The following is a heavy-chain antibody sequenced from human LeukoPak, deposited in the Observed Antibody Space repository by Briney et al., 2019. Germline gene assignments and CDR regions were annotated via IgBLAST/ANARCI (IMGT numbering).Heavy chain of an antibody. Sequence: GGSLRLSCAASGSTFSSYAMHWVRQAPGKGREWVALISYDGGIMYYADSGKGRFSIPRDSSKNTLYLHMNSLRTEDTAVYYCARDPAGYTYGYWGYFDYWGQEILVTVSS. CDR3: ARDPAGYTYGYWGYFDY. CDR2: ISYDGGIM. J-gene: IGHJ4*02. D-gene: IGHD5-18*01. CDR1: GSTFSSYA. V-gene: IGHV3-30-3*01.